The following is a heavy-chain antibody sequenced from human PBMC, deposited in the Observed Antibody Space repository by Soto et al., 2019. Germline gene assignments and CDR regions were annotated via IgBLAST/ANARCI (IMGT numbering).Heavy chain of an antibody. Sequence: PSETLSLTCAVSGDTISTGAYTWAWIRQPPGKTLEWIGTTYYHGNTYSNPSLKSRVTISVDTSNNQLSLKLRSVTAADTAVYYCARHDGFSSGWIFDYWGHGTLVTVSS. V-gene: IGHV4-30-2*03. CDR3: ARHDGFSSGWIFDY. CDR2: TYYHGNT. J-gene: IGHJ4*01. CDR1: GDTISTGAYT. D-gene: IGHD6-19*01.